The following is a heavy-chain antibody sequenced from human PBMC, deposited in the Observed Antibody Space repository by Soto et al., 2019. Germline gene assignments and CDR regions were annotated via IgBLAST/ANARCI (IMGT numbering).Heavy chain of an antibody. D-gene: IGHD3-10*01. CDR3: ARDLYGSGSYPSRWFDP. V-gene: IGHV4-59*01. Sequence: SETLSLTCTVSGGSISSYYWSWIRQPPGKGLEWIGYIYYSGSTNYNPSLKSRVTISVDTSKNQFSLKLSSATAADTAVYYCARDLYGSGSYPSRWFDPWGQGTLVTVSS. CDR1: GGSISSYY. CDR2: IYYSGST. J-gene: IGHJ5*02.